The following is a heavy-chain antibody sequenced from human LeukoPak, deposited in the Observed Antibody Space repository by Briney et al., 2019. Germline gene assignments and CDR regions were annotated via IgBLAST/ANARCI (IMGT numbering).Heavy chain of an antibody. CDR3: ARGSSHSYGILTGYADY. CDR2: MNPNSGNT. D-gene: IGHD3-9*01. CDR1: GYTFTSYD. Sequence: ASVKVSCKASGYTFTSYDINWVRQATGQGLEWMGWMNPNSGNTGYAQKFQGRVTMTRNTSISTAYMELSSLRSEDTAVYYCARGSSHSYGILTGYADYWGQGTLVTVSS. J-gene: IGHJ4*02. V-gene: IGHV1-8*01.